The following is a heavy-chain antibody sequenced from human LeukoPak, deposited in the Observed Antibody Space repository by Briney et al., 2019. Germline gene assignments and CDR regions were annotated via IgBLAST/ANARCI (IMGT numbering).Heavy chain of an antibody. CDR3: TTGTWIQLWLADY. CDR1: GFTFNNAW. Sequence: GGSLRLSCAASGFTFNNAWMSWVRQAPGKGLEWVGHVKSKTDGGTTDYATPVKGRFNISRDDSKNTLFLQMNSLKTEDTAVYYCTTGTWIQLWLADYWGQGTLVTVSS. D-gene: IGHD5-18*01. V-gene: IGHV3-15*01. CDR2: VKSKTDGGTT. J-gene: IGHJ4*02.